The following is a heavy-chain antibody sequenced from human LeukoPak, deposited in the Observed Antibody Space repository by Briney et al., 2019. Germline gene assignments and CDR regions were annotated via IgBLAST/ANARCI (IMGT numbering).Heavy chain of an antibody. Sequence: PGGSLRLSCAASGFTFDEYAMHWVRQAPGKGLEWVSGISWNSGLIDYADSVKGRFPISRDNAKNSLFLQMNSLKAEDTAFYYCAKVGIFGLVTYYFDYWGQGTLVTVSS. CDR1: GFTFDEYA. J-gene: IGHJ4*02. D-gene: IGHD3/OR15-3a*01. CDR3: AKVGIFGLVTYYFDY. CDR2: ISWNSGLI. V-gene: IGHV3-9*01.